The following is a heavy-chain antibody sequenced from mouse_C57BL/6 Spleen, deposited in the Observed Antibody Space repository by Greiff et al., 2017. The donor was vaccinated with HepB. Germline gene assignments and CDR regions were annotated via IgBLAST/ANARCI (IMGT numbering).Heavy chain of an antibody. Sequence: VQLQQSGAELVKPGASVKLSCKASGYTFTSYCMQWVKQRPGQGLEWIGEIDPSDSYTNYNQKFKGKATLTVDTSSSTAYMQLSSLTSEDSAVYYCARRGSFDYWGQGTTLTVSS. CDR2: IDPSDSYT. V-gene: IGHV1-50*01. CDR3: ARRGSFDY. CDR1: GYTFTSYC. J-gene: IGHJ2*01.